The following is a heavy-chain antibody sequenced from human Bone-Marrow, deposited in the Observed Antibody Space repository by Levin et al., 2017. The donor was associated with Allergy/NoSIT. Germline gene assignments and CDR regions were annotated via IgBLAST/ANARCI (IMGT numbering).Heavy chain of an antibody. D-gene: IGHD4-17*01. Sequence: SQTLSLTCAVYGGSFSGYYWSWIRQPPGKGLEWIGEINHSGSTNYNPSLKSRVTIAVDTSKNQFSLKLSSVTAADTAVYYCAREGKGYGDGRYYYYYMDVWGKGTTVTVSS. J-gene: IGHJ6*03. CDR3: AREGKGYGDGRYYYYYMDV. CDR1: GGSFSGYY. V-gene: IGHV4-34*01. CDR2: INHSGST.